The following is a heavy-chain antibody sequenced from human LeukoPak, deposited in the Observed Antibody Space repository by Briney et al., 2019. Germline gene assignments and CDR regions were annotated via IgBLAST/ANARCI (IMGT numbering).Heavy chain of an antibody. V-gene: IGHV1-69*13. J-gene: IGHJ5*02. CDR3: ARYILTGYHTDDGYNWFDP. Sequence: ASVKVSCKASGGTFSSYAISWVRQAPGQGLEWMGGIIPIFGTANYAQKFQGRVTITADESTSTAYMELSSLRSEDTAVYYCARYILTGYHTDDGYNWFDPWGQGTLVTVSS. D-gene: IGHD3-9*01. CDR2: IIPIFGTA. CDR1: GGTFSSYA.